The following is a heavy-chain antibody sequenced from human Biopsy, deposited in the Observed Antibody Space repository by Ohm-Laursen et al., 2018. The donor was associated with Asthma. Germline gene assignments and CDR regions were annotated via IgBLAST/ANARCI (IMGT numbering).Heavy chain of an antibody. D-gene: IGHD1-7*01. CDR3: ARDPHNSYLASLRTKFNYYYYGMDV. J-gene: IGHJ6*02. CDR2: IIPIFGTA. V-gene: IGHV1-69*01. CDR1: GYTFTSYY. Sequence: SSVKVSCKVSGYTFTSYYMHWVRQAPGQGLEWMGGIIPIFGTANYAQKFQGRVTITADESTSTAYMELSSLRSEDTAVYYCARDPHNSYLASLRTKFNYYYYGMDVWGQGTTVTVSS.